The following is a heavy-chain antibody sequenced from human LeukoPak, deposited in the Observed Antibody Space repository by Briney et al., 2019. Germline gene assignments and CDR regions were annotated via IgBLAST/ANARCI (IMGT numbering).Heavy chain of an antibody. Sequence: GGSLRLSCAASGFTFSSYWMRWVRQAPGKGLEWVANIKQDGSEKNYVESVKGRFTISGDNAKNSLYLQTNSLRAEDTAVYYCARAGQEWFGELGFDQWGQGTLVIVSS. J-gene: IGHJ4*02. D-gene: IGHD3-10*01. CDR3: ARAGQEWFGELGFDQ. CDR2: IKQDGSEK. CDR1: GFTFSSYW. V-gene: IGHV3-7*01.